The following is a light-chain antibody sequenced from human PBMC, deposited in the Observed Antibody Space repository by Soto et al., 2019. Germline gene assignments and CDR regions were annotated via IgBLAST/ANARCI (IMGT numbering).Light chain of an antibody. CDR2: AAS. CDR3: QQSYSTLRT. CDR1: QSISSY. Sequence: DIQMTQSPSSLSASVGDRVTITCRASQSISSYLNWYQQKPGKAPKXXIYAASSLQSGVPSRFSGSGSGTDFTLTISSLQPEDFATYYCQQSYSTLRTFGQGTKVDIK. V-gene: IGKV1-39*01. J-gene: IGKJ1*01.